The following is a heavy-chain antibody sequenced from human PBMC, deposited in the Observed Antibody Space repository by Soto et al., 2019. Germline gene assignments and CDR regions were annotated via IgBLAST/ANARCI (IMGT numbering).Heavy chain of an antibody. V-gene: IGHV3-74*01. CDR3: ASRSSSAGFDY. CDR2: INSDGSST. J-gene: IGHJ4*02. Sequence: GESLKISCAASGFTFSSYWMHWVRQAPGKGLVWVSRINSDGSSTSYADSVKGRFTISRDNAKNTLYLQMNSLRAEDTAVYYCASRSSSAGFDYWGQGTLVTVSS. D-gene: IGHD6-6*01. CDR1: GFTFSSYW.